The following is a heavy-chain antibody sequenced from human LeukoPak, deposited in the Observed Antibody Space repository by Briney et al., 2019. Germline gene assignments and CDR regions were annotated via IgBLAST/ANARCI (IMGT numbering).Heavy chain of an antibody. V-gene: IGHV4-39*01. CDR2: IYYSGST. CDR1: GGSISSSGYY. D-gene: IGHD7-27*01. Sequence: SQTLSLTCTVSGGSISSSGYYWGWIRQPPGKGLEWIGSIYYSGSTYYNPSLKSRIAISVDTSKNQFSLKLSSVRTADTAVYYCARHLTGLYDYWGQGTLVTVSS. J-gene: IGHJ4*02. CDR3: ARHLTGLYDY.